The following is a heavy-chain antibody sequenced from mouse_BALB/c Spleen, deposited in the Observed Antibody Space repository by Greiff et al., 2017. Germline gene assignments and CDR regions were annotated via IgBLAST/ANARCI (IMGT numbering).Heavy chain of an antibody. Sequence: QVQLQQSGPELVKPGASVKISCKASGYSFTSYYIHWVKQRPGQGLEWIGWIFPGSGNTKYNEKFKGKATLTADTSSSTAYMQLSSLTSEDSAVYFCARRYDGALYYAMDYWGQGTSVTVSS. CDR3: ARRYDGALYYAMDY. CDR1: GYSFTSYY. J-gene: IGHJ4*01. V-gene: IGHV1-66*01. CDR2: IFPGSGNT. D-gene: IGHD2-14*01.